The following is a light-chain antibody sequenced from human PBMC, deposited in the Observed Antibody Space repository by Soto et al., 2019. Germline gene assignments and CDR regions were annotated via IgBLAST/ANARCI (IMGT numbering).Light chain of an antibody. CDR1: SGDVGGYNY. CDR2: DVN. J-gene: IGLJ2*01. Sequence: QSVLTQPRAMSGSPGQSVTISCTGTSGDVGGYNYVSWYQQHPAKAPKLMIYDVNKRPSGVPDRFSGSKSGNTASLTISGLQAEDEADYYCCSYAGSFAIFGGGTKVTVL. CDR3: CSYAGSFAI. V-gene: IGLV2-11*01.